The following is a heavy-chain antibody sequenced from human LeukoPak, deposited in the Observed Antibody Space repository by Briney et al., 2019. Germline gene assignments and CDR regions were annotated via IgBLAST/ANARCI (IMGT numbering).Heavy chain of an antibody. CDR2: ISGSDGRL. CDR1: GFTFSSHA. Sequence: SGGSLRLSCGASGFTFSSHAMSWVRQAPGKGLEWVSAISGSDGRLFYADAVKGRFTISRDNSKNTLYLQMNSLRAEDTAVYYCAKESPYGVTPPRIYYFDYWGQGTLVTVSS. D-gene: IGHD4-23*01. CDR3: AKESPYGVTPPRIYYFDY. J-gene: IGHJ4*02. V-gene: IGHV3-23*01.